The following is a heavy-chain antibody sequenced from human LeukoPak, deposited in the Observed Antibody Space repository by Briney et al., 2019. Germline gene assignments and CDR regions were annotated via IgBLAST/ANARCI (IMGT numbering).Heavy chain of an antibody. CDR2: ISISSSTI. J-gene: IGHJ5*02. CDR3: ARANYDFWSGYRSWFDP. Sequence: GKXLXXXXXISISSSTIYYADSVKGRFTISRDNSKNTLYLQMNSLRAEDTAVYYCARANYDFWSGYRSWFDPWGQGTLVTVSS. D-gene: IGHD3-3*01. V-gene: IGHV3-48*01.